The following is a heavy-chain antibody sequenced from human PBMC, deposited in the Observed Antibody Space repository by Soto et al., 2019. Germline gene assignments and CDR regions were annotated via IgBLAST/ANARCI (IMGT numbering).Heavy chain of an antibody. V-gene: IGHV4-30-4*01. CDR2: VHYSGNT. D-gene: IGHD6-13*01. J-gene: IGHJ4*02. Sequence: TLSLTCTVSGGSIRSGDYYWSWIRQTPERGLEWCGYVHYSGNTFYNPSLKSRATISLDTSRNQFSLNLTSVTAADSAVYYCAREIMAADHFDYWGQGALVTVSS. CDR1: GGSIRSGDYY. CDR3: AREIMAADHFDY.